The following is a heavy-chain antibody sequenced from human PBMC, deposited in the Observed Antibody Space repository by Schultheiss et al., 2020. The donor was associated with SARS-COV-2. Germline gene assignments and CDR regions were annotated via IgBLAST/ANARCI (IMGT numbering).Heavy chain of an antibody. D-gene: IGHD6-13*01. J-gene: IGHJ4*02. CDR2: IYYSGST. Sequence: SETLSLTCTVSGGSISSYYWGWIRQPPGKGLEWIGSIYYSGSTYYNPSLKSRVTISVDTSKNQFSLKLSSVTAADTAVYYCARLVRSSWYYFDYWGQGTLVTVSS. CDR1: GGSISSYY. V-gene: IGHV4-39*07. CDR3: ARLVRSSWYYFDY.